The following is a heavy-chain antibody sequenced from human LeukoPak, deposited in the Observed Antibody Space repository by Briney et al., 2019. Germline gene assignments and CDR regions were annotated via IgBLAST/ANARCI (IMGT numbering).Heavy chain of an antibody. CDR2: INPNSGGT. CDR1: GYTITGYY. D-gene: IGHD6-19*01. V-gene: IGHV1-2*02. J-gene: IGHJ6*02. CDR3: ARAVAGTLYYYYYYGMDV. Sequence: ASVKVSCKASGYTITGYYMHWVRQAPGQGLEWMGWINPNSGGTNYAQKFQGRVTMTRDTSISTAYMELSRLRSDDTAVYYCARAVAGTLYYYYYYGMDVWGQGTTVTVSS.